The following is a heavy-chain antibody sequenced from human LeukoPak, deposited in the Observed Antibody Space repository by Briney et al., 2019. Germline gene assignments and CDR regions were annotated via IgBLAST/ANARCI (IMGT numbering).Heavy chain of an antibody. D-gene: IGHD6-19*01. CDR1: GFTFSSYW. V-gene: IGHV3-30*02. CDR2: IRYDGSNK. CDR3: AKDRSSGWYRAIDY. J-gene: IGHJ4*02. Sequence: GGSLRLSCAASGFTFSSYWMSWVRQAPGKGLEWVAFIRYDGSNKYYADSVKGRFTISRDNSKNTLYLQMNSLRAEDTAVYYCAKDRSSGWYRAIDYWGQGTLVTVSS.